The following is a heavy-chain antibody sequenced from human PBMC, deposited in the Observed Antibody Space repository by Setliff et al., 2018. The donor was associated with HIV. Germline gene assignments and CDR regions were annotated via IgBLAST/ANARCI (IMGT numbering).Heavy chain of an antibody. D-gene: IGHD3-22*01. V-gene: IGHV1-18*01. CDR1: GYSFTSYG. CDR3: ARFPNPSQIVVVMPPDY. CDR2: ISAYNGNK. Sequence: ASVKVSCKASGYSFTSYGISWVRQAPGQGLEWMGWISAYNGNKKYAQKIQDRLTMTTETSTSTAYMELRSLRSDDTAVYYCARFPNPSQIVVVMPPDYWGQGTLVTVSS. J-gene: IGHJ4*02.